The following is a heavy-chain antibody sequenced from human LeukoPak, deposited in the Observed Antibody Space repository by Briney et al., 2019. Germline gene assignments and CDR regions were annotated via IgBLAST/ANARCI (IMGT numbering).Heavy chain of an antibody. Sequence: SETLSLTCTVSGGSISSYYWSWIRQPAGKGLEWIGRIYTSGSTNYNPSLKSRVTMSVDTSKNQFSLKLSSVTAADTAVYYCARGVVMIFGVGHAFDIWGQGTMVTVSS. J-gene: IGHJ3*02. V-gene: IGHV4-4*07. CDR3: ARGVVMIFGVGHAFDI. CDR2: IYTSGST. D-gene: IGHD3-3*01. CDR1: GGSISSYY.